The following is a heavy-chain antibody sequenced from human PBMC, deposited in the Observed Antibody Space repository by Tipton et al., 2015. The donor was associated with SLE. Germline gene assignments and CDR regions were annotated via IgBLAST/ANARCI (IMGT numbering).Heavy chain of an antibody. V-gene: IGHV3-7*01. Sequence: VQLVQSGGGLLQPGGSLRLSCAVSGFTFSNNWMAWVRQAPGKGLEWVAHIREDGSEKFYVDSVRGRFSLSRDNDENSLSLHMNNQRAEDTAVYYCVREYQGCFYVNGAVDVWGQGTVVTVSS. CDR1: GFTFSNNW. CDR2: IREDGSEK. CDR3: VREYQGCFYVNGAVDV. J-gene: IGHJ3*01. D-gene: IGHD2/OR15-2a*01.